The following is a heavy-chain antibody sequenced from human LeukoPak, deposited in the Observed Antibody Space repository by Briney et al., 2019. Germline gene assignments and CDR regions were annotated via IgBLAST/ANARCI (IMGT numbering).Heavy chain of an antibody. D-gene: IGHD2-2*02. CDR1: GYTFTIYY. V-gene: IGHV1-2*02. CDR3: ARNPAYCTSISCYNDY. J-gene: IGHJ4*02. Sequence: GASVKVSCKASGYTFTIYYMHWVRQAPGQGLEWMGWINPNSGGTSYARRFQGRVTMTRDTSISTAYMELSRLTSDDTAVYYCARNPAYCTSISCYNDYWGQGTLVTVSS. CDR2: INPNSGGT.